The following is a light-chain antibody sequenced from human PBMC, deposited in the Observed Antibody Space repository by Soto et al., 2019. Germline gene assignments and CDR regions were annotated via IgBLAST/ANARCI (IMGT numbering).Light chain of an antibody. V-gene: IGKV1-39*01. CDR1: QSISTN. CDR3: QQSYSRPAT. Sequence: DIRMTQSPSSLSASVGDRVTITCRASQSISTNLNWYQQKPGKAPNLLIYAASSLQSGVPSRFSGSGSGTDFTLIISSLQPEDFATYHCQQSYSRPATFGQGTKLEIK. J-gene: IGKJ2*01. CDR2: AAS.